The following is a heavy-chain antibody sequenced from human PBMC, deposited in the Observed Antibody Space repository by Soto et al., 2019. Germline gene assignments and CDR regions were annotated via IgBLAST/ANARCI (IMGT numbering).Heavy chain of an antibody. J-gene: IGHJ6*03. V-gene: IGHV1-18*01. CDR3: ARGEYCTNGVCYYELDYYYYYMDV. Sequence: GASVKVSCKASGYTFTSYGISWVRQAPGQGLEWMGWISAYNGNTNYAQKLQGRVTMTTDTSTSTAYMELRSLRSDDTAVYYCARGEYCTNGVCYYELDYYYYYMDVWGKGTTVTVSS. CDR1: GYTFTSYG. D-gene: IGHD2-8*01. CDR2: ISAYNGNT.